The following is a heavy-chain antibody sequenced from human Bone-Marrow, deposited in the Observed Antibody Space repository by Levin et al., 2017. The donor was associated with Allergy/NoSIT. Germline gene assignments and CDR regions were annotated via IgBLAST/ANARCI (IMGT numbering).Heavy chain of an antibody. Sequence: ASVKVSCEASGYIFTDYHLHWVRQAPGQGLEWMGRINPDIGDTNYAQKFRDRVTMTGDPSSNTAYMELRRLTSDDTAIYFCARGVQYYLDETAGHVDAFDSWGQGTVVTVSA. V-gene: IGHV1-2*06. J-gene: IGHJ3*02. CDR1: GYIFTDYH. D-gene: IGHD2/OR15-2a*01. CDR3: ARGVQYYLDETAGHVDAFDS. CDR2: INPDIGDT.